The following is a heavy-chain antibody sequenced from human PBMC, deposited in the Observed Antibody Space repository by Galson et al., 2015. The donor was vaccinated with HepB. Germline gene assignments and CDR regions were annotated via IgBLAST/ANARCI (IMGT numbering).Heavy chain of an antibody. CDR3: VADALGASGGGLFDN. CDR1: GFNFRTDS. D-gene: IGHD1-26*01. J-gene: IGHJ4*02. Sequence: SLRLSCAASGFNFRTDSMNWVRQAPGKGLEWVSYISGGSTTIYYADSVKGRFTISRDNARNSLYLQMNSLRAGDTAIYYCVADALGASGGGLFDNWGQGTLVTVSS. V-gene: IGHV3-48*01. CDR2: ISGGSTTI.